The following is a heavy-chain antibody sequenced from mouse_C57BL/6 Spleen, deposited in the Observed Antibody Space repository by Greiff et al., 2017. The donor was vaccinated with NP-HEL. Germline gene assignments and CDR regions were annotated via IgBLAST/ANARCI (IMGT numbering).Heavy chain of an antibody. CDR3: ARDDYDGSY. J-gene: IGHJ4*01. V-gene: IGHV5-4*01. D-gene: IGHD2-4*01. Sequence: DVRLVESGGGLVKPGGSLKLSCAASGFTFSSYAMSWVRQTPEKRLEWVATISDGGSYTYYPDNVKGRFTISRDNAKNHLYLQMSHLKSEDTSMYYCARDDYDGSYWGQGTSVTVSS. CDR1: GFTFSSYA. CDR2: ISDGGSYT.